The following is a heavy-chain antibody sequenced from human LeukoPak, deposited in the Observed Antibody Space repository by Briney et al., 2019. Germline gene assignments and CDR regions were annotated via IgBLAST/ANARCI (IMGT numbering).Heavy chain of an antibody. CDR2: ISSTYDI. CDR3: ARDHNWGFDF. J-gene: IGHJ4*02. D-gene: IGHD7-27*01. CDR1: GFIFSPYA. Sequence: GGSLRLSCAASGFIFSPYAMNWDRQAPGRGLEWVSYISSTYDIYYSDSVRGRFTISRDNAKNSVYLQMNSLRDEDTAVYYCARDHNWGFDFWGQGTLVAVSS. V-gene: IGHV3-48*02.